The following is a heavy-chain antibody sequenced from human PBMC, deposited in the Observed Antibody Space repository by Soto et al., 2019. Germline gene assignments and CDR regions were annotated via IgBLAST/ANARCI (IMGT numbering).Heavy chain of an antibody. V-gene: IGHV5-51*01. CDR1: GYNFANYW. CDR2: IYPGGSDT. Sequence: KISCKASGYNFANYWIGWVRQMPGKGLEWVGIIYPGGSDTRYSPSFQGQVTISADKSTFTAYLQWSSLKASDTAMYYCARHGPSCDRTRCDGDENWSDPWGLGTLDTVSS. CDR3: ARHGPSCDRTRCDGDENWSDP. D-gene: IGHD2-2*01. J-gene: IGHJ5*02.